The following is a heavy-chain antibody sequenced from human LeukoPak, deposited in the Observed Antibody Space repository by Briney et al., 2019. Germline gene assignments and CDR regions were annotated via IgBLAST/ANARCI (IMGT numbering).Heavy chain of an antibody. J-gene: IGHJ4*02. CDR2: IKQDGSEK. Sequence: GGSLRLSCAASGFTFSSYWMTWVRQAPGKGLEWVANIKQDGSEKYYVDSVEGRFTMSRDNAKNALYLQMNSLRAEDTAVYYCARAGYDFWSGSEGTFEYWGQGTLVTVSS. V-gene: IGHV3-7*01. CDR3: ARAGYDFWSGSEGTFEY. D-gene: IGHD3-3*01. CDR1: GFTFSSYW.